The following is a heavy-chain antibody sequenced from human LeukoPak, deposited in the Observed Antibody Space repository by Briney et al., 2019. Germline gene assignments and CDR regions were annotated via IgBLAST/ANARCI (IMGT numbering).Heavy chain of an antibody. V-gene: IGHV3-74*01. CDR2: IKSDGITI. Sequence: TGGSLRLSCAASGFTFSNYMMHWVRQAPGKGLVWVSRIKSDGITITYADSEKGRFTISRDNAKNTLYLQMNSLRAEDTAVYYCLRDLNWSLDQWGQGTLVTVSS. J-gene: IGHJ4*02. CDR1: GFTFSNYM. D-gene: IGHD1-20*01. CDR3: LRDLNWSLDQ.